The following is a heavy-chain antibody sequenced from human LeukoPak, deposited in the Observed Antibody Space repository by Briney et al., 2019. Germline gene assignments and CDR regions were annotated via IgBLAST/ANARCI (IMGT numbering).Heavy chain of an antibody. CDR2: IWYHGGNE. D-gene: IGHD2/OR15-2a*01. CDR3: ARDVDTTSHLNWFDG. Sequence: GGSLRLSCAASGFSFTSYGMHWVRQAPGKGLEWVAVIWYHGGNENYADSVKGRFTISRDTSKNTLYLQMNSLRAEDTAMYYCARDVDTTSHLNWFDGWSEGTLVTASS. V-gene: IGHV3-33*01. CDR1: GFSFTSYG. J-gene: IGHJ5*02.